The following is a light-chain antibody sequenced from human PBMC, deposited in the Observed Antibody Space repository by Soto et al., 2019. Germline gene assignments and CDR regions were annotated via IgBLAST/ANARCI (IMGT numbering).Light chain of an antibody. CDR3: QQANSFPLT. V-gene: IGKV1-12*01. CDR2: TSS. CDR1: QGISSL. Sequence: DIQMTQSPSSVSASAGDRVTITCRASQGISSLLAWYQQKPGKAPNLLIHTSSSLQSGVSSRFSGSRSGTDFTLTISSLQPEDFATYYCQQANSFPLTFGGGTKVEIK. J-gene: IGKJ4*01.